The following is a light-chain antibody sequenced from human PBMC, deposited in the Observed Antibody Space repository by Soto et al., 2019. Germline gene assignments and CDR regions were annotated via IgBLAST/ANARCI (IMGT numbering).Light chain of an antibody. CDR1: SSDVGNNNY. Sequence: QSALTQPASVSGPPGQSITISCTGTSSDVGNNNYVSWYQHNPGRAPKVMICDVTNRPSGVSNRFSGSKSGNTASLTISGLQAEDEADYYCSSFTGSSYVFGTGTRSPS. V-gene: IGLV2-14*03. J-gene: IGLJ1*01. CDR2: DVT. CDR3: SSFTGSSYV.